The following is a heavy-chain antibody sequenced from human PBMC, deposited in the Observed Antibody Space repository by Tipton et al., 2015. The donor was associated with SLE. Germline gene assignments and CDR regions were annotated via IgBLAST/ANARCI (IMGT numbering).Heavy chain of an antibody. CDR3: ARGKDIVVARDAFDI. J-gene: IGHJ3*02. D-gene: IGHD2-15*01. Sequence: LRLSCTVSGGSISSGSYYWSWIRQPAGKGLEWIGRIYTSGSTNYNPSLKSRVTISVDTSKNQFSLKLSSVTAADTAVYYCARGKDIVVARDAFDIWGQGTMVTFSS. CDR1: GGSISSGSYY. V-gene: IGHV4-61*02. CDR2: IYTSGST.